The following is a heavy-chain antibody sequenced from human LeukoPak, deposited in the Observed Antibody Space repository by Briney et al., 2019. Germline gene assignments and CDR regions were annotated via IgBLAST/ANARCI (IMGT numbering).Heavy chain of an antibody. V-gene: IGHV3-21*01. CDR2: ISSSSSYI. J-gene: IGHJ4*02. CDR3: ARDGMTYYDILTGDFDY. D-gene: IGHD3-9*01. CDR1: GFTFSSYS. Sequence: GGSLRLSCAASGFTFSSYSMNWVRQAPGKGLEWVSSISSSSSYIYYADSVKGRFTISRDNAKNSLYLQMNSLRAEDTAVYYCARDGMTYYDILTGDFDYWGQGTLVAVSS.